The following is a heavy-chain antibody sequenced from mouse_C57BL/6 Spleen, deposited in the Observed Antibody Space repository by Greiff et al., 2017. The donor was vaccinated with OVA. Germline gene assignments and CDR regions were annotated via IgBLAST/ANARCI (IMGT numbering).Heavy chain of an antibody. CDR3: ARGTYYVAY. CDR2: ISYDGSN. CDR1: GYSITSGYY. D-gene: IGHD1-1*02. V-gene: IGHV3-6*01. J-gene: IGHJ3*01. Sequence: EVKLVESGPGLVKPSQSLSLTCSVTGYSITSGYYWNWIRQFSGNKLEWMGYISYDGSNNYKPSLKNRISITSDTPKNQFFLKLNSVSTGDTATYYCARGTYYVAYWGQGTLVTVSA.